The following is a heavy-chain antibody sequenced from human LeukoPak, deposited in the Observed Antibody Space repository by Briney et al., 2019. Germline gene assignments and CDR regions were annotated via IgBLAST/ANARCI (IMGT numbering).Heavy chain of an antibody. V-gene: IGHV4-61*09. CDR3: ARDRSVGVLPAPPFDF. CDR2: IYTSGTS. D-gene: IGHD6-6*01. Sequence: PSQTLSLTCTVSGGSISSGSYDWYWIRQPAGKGLEWIGHIYTSGTSNYNPSLKSRLTISADTSKNQFSLTLTSVTAADTAVYYCARDRSVGVLPAPPFDFWGQGTLVTVSS. J-gene: IGHJ4*02. CDR1: GGSISSGSYD.